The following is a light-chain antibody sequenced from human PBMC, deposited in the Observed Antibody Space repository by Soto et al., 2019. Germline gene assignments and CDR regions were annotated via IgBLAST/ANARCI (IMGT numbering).Light chain of an antibody. CDR1: QNILYSSSNKSC. J-gene: IGKJ1*01. Sequence: DSMMTQSPDSLAVSLGERATITRKSSQNILYSSSNKSCFAWFQQKPGRPPKLLIYWASTRGSGVPDRFSSSGAGTNFTLTISNMLEADVAVYYCRQYYSTPTWTFGQGTKVDIK. V-gene: IGKV4-1*01. CDR3: RQYYSTPTWT. CDR2: WAS.